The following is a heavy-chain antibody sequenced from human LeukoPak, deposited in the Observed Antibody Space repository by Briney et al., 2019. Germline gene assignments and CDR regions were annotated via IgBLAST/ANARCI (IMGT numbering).Heavy chain of an antibody. D-gene: IGHD4-17*01. CDR3: AKDYGVTTPFFEIDY. V-gene: IGHV3-7*01. CDR2: IKEDGSEK. Sequence: GGSLRLSCAASGFTFTSYWMSWVRQAPGKGLEWVANIKEDGSEKYYVDSVKGRFTISRDNSKNTLYLQMNSLRPEDTAIYYCAKDYGVTTPFFEIDYWGQGTLVTVSS. CDR1: GFTFTSYW. J-gene: IGHJ4*02.